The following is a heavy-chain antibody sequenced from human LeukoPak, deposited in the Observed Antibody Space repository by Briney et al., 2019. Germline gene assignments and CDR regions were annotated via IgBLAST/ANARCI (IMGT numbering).Heavy chain of an antibody. Sequence: KTSETLSLTCAVYGGSFSGYYWSWIRQPPGKGLEWIGEINHSGSTNYNPSLKSRVTISVDTSKNQFSLKLSSVAAADTAVYYCARGRWELLLSPTFRRNWFDPWGQGTLVTVSS. J-gene: IGHJ5*02. CDR2: INHSGST. D-gene: IGHD1-26*01. V-gene: IGHV4-34*01. CDR3: ARGRWELLLSPTFRRNWFDP. CDR1: GGSFSGYY.